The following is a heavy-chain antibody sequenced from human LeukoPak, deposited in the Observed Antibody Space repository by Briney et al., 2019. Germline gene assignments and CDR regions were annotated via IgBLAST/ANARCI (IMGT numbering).Heavy chain of an antibody. CDR3: AMTPRVVYFDY. V-gene: IGHV3-66*01. CDR2: IYPRGTT. Sequence: PGGSLRLSCVGSEHIVSTNYMSWVRRAPGKGLEWVSVIYPRGTTYYADSVKGRFTTSRDNSKVYLQMNSLRVEDTAVYYCAMTPRVVYFDYWGQGTLVTVSS. D-gene: IGHD2-8*02. J-gene: IGHJ4*02. CDR1: EHIVSTNY.